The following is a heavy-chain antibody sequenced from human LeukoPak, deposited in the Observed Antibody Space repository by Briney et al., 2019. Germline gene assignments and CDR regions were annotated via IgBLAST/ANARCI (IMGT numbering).Heavy chain of an antibody. CDR3: TTGPVVYDVSGYYNGENYFDF. V-gene: IGHV3-15*01. CDR1: GFTFNNAW. J-gene: IGHJ4*02. CDR2: IKSKNDGGTT. Sequence: GGSLRLSCAASGFTFNNAWMTWVRQTPGKGLEWIGRIKSKNDGGTTDDAAPVKGRFTISRDDSKNTLYLQMDSLTTEDTAVYYCTTGPVVYDVSGYYNGENYFDFWGQGTLVTVSS. D-gene: IGHD3-22*01.